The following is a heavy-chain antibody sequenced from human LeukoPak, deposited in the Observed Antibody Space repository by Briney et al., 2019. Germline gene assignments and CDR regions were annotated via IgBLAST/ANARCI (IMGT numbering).Heavy chain of an antibody. CDR1: GGPFSDYY. D-gene: IGHD4-17*01. CDR3: ARHYGP. CDR2: IYSSGST. Sequence: SETLSLTCAVYGGPFSDYYWGWIRQPPGKGLEWIGSIYSSGSTYYNPSLKSRVTISVDTSKNQFSLKLTSVTAADTAVYYCARHYGPWGQGTLVTVSS. V-gene: IGHV4-39*01. J-gene: IGHJ5*02.